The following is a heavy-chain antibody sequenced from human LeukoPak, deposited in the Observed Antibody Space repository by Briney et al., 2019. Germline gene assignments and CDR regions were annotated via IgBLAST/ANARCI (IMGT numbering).Heavy chain of an antibody. Sequence: AAVKVSCKASGGTFSSYAMNWVRQAPGQGREWVGRIIPLLGITNHAQKLQGRVTVTADTSTHTAYMELSSLISDATAVYYCARARTMITFGGIRHAFDIWGHGTLVTVSS. J-gene: IGHJ3*02. D-gene: IGHD3-16*01. CDR3: ARARTMITFGGIRHAFDI. V-gene: IGHV1-69*04. CDR1: GGTFSSYA. CDR2: IIPLLGIT.